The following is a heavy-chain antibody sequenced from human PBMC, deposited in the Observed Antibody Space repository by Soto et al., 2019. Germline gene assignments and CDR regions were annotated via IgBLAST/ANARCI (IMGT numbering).Heavy chain of an antibody. V-gene: IGHV6-1*01. CDR1: GDSVSSNSAT. Sequence: SPTLSLTCVISGDSVSSNSATLHLIRQSPSRGLEWLGRTYYRSKWGNDYAESVKSRITINPDTSKNQFSLQLNSVTPEDTAVYYCARETPPYGMDVWGQGITVTVSS. CDR2: TYYRSKWGN. J-gene: IGHJ6*02. CDR3: ARETPPYGMDV.